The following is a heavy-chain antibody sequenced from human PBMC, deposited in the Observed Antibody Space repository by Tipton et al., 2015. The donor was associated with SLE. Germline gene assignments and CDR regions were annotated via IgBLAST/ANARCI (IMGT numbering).Heavy chain of an antibody. Sequence: TLSLTCTVSGVSISSRDYWSWVRQPPGEGLEWIGDISHSGNTTCNPSLRSRVTISVDKSKNQFSLRLNSLTDADTAMYFCARGKSSRFCDGGVYFDHWGQGSLVTVSS. J-gene: IGHJ4*02. CDR1: GVSISSRDY. CDR3: ARGKSSRFCDGGVYFDH. D-gene: IGHD6-13*01. CDR2: ISHSGNT. V-gene: IGHV4-4*01.